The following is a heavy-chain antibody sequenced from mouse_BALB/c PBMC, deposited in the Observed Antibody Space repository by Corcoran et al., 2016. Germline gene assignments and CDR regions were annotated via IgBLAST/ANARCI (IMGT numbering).Heavy chain of an antibody. Sequence: QIQLVQSGPELKKPGETVKISCKASGYSFTNFGVIWVKQAPGTGFKDMGWINTYTEEPTYADAFKGRFAFSLEPSASTAYLQINNLKNEDTATDFCARWGYYSRDFWGQGTTLTVSS. CDR2: INTYTEEP. D-gene: IGHD1-1*01. J-gene: IGHJ2*01. CDR1: GYSFTNFG. V-gene: IGHV9-3-1*01. CDR3: ARWGYYSRDF.